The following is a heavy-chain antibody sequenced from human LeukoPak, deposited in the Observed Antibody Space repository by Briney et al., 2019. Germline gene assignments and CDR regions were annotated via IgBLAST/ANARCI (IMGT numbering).Heavy chain of an antibody. V-gene: IGHV3-23*01. Sequence: GGSLRLSCVVSGFTFSSFAMSWVRQAPGKGLEWVSTFSGSGGSTYYADSVKGRFSISRDNSKNTLYLQMNSLRAEDAAIYYCARVLYYYASVSYNYYMDVWGKGTTVTISS. D-gene: IGHD3-10*01. CDR3: ARVLYYYASVSYNYYMDV. J-gene: IGHJ6*03. CDR1: GFTFSSFA. CDR2: FSGSGGST.